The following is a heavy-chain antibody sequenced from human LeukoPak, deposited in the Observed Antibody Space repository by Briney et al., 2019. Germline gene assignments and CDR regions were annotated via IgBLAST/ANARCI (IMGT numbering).Heavy chain of an antibody. Sequence: GGSLRLSCAASGFTFSSYAMSWVRQAPGKGLEWVSAISGSGGSTYYADSVKGRFTISRDNAKNSLYLQMNSLRAEDTAVYYCAKDKAGGDYGGVSLDYWGQGTLVTVSS. CDR2: ISGSGGST. J-gene: IGHJ4*02. CDR3: AKDKAGGDYGGVSLDY. V-gene: IGHV3-23*01. D-gene: IGHD4-17*01. CDR1: GFTFSSYA.